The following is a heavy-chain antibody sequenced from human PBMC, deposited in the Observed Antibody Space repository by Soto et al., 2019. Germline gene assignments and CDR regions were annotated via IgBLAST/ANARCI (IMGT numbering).Heavy chain of an antibody. Sequence: PSETLSLTCTVSGDSISSGGYYWSWIRQHPGKGLEWIGYIYYSGSTYYNPSLKSRVTISVDTSKNQFSLKLSSVTAADTAVYYCARAWGLRLGELSLPNWFDPWGQGTLVTVSS. J-gene: IGHJ5*02. D-gene: IGHD3-16*02. V-gene: IGHV4-31*03. CDR2: IYYSGST. CDR3: ARAWGLRLGELSLPNWFDP. CDR1: GDSISSGGYY.